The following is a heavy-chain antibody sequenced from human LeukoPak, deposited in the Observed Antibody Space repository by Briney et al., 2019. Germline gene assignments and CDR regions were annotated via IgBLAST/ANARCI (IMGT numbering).Heavy chain of an antibody. D-gene: IGHD3-22*01. CDR2: TYTSGST. V-gene: IGHV4-4*07. Sequence: PSETLSLTCTVSGGSISSYYWSWIRQPAGKGLEWIGRTYTSGSTNYNPSLKSRVTMSLDTSKNQFSLKLSSVTAADTAVYYCARDLAYYDSSGYLRYFDHWGQGTLVTVSS. CDR1: GGSISSYY. CDR3: ARDLAYYDSSGYLRYFDH. J-gene: IGHJ4*02.